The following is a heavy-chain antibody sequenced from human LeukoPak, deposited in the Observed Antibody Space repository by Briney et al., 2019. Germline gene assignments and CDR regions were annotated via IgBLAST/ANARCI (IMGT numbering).Heavy chain of an antibody. D-gene: IGHD2-15*01. J-gene: IGHJ6*02. Sequence: GGSLRLSRAASGFTFSSYAMSWVRQAPGKGLEWVSAISGSGGSTYYADSVKGRFTISRDNSKNTLYLQMNSLRAEDTAVYYCAKVIWCSGGSCYYYYYGMDVWGQGTTVTVSS. CDR1: GFTFSSYA. CDR2: ISGSGGST. CDR3: AKVIWCSGGSCYYYYYGMDV. V-gene: IGHV3-23*01.